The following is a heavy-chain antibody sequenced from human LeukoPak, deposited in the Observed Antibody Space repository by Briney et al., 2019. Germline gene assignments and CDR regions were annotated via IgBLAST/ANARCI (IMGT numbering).Heavy chain of an antibody. D-gene: IGHD3-22*01. CDR2: IYYSGST. J-gene: IGHJ5*02. CDR1: GGSTSSYY. V-gene: IGHV4-59*01. CDR3: AREFSLSRITMIDNWFDP. Sequence: SETLSLTCTVSGGSTSSYYWSWIRQPPGKGLEWIGYIYYSGSTNYNPSLKSRVTISVDTSKNQFSLKLSSVTAADTAVYYCAREFSLSRITMIDNWFDPWGQGTLVTVSS.